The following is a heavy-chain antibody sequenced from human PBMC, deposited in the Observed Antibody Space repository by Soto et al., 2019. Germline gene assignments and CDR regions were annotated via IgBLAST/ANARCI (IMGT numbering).Heavy chain of an antibody. CDR3: ARATAYCSGRTCYTAFDV. CDR2: ISPYIGDT. CDR1: GYTFTSYG. D-gene: IGHD2-15*01. V-gene: IGHV1-18*01. J-gene: IGHJ3*01. Sequence: QVHLEQSGAEVREPGASVQVSCNTSGYTFTSYGVTWSRQAPGQGLEWMGWISPYIGDTNYAEKFQGRVTMNTDTSTRTAYMELSRLTSDDTATYYCARATAYCSGRTCYTAFDVWGQGTVVTVSS.